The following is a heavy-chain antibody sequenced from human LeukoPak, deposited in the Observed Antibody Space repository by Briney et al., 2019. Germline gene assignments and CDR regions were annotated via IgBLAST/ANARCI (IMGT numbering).Heavy chain of an antibody. CDR1: GFTFSSHG. CDR3: AKDVRYGSGFVYYGMDV. V-gene: IGHV3-30*18. Sequence: GRSLRLSCAASGFTFSSHGMHWVRQAPGKGLEWVAVISYDGSNKYYADSVKGRFTISRDNSKNTLYLQMNSLRAEDTAVYYCAKDVRYGSGFVYYGMDVWGKGTTVTVSS. CDR2: ISYDGSNK. D-gene: IGHD3-10*01. J-gene: IGHJ6*04.